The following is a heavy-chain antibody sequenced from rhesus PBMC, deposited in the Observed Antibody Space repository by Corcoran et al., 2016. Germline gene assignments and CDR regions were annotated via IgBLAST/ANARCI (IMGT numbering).Heavy chain of an antibody. CDR3: ARRSVTGHFDY. CDR1: GGSISTTYW. J-gene: IGHJ4*01. Sequence: QVQLQESGPAVVKPSETLSLTCAVSGGSISTTYWWTWIRQSPGKGLEWIGDIYGGGGTTEYNPSLRSRVIISIDTSKNQLSLKLNSVTAADTAVYFCARRSVTGHFDYWGQGVLVTVPS. D-gene: IGHD4-35*01. V-gene: IGHV4-93*02. CDR2: IYGGGGTT.